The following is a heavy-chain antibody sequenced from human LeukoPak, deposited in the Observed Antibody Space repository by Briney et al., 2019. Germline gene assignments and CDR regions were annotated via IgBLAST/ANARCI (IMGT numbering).Heavy chain of an antibody. J-gene: IGHJ6*02. Sequence: ASVKVSCKASGYTFTGYYMHWVRQAPGQGLEWMGWINPNSGGTNYAQKFQGRVTMTRDTSISTAYMELSRLRSDDTAVYYCAREWGYYGSGSYPKADYYYGMDVWGQGTTVTVSS. D-gene: IGHD3-10*01. CDR2: INPNSGGT. V-gene: IGHV1-2*02. CDR3: AREWGYYGSGSYPKADYYYGMDV. CDR1: GYTFTGYY.